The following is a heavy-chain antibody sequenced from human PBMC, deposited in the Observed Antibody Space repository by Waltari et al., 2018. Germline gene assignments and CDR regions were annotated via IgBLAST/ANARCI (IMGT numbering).Heavy chain of an antibody. CDR2: IIPIFGTA. Sequence: QVQLVQSGAEVKKPGSSVKVSCKASGGTFSSYAISWVRQAPGQGLEWMGGIIPIFGTANYAQKFQGRVTITADESTSTAYMELSSLRSEDTAVYYCARDNSRSPWQWLVMYFQHWGQGTLVTVSS. V-gene: IGHV1-69*01. D-gene: IGHD6-19*01. CDR3: ARDNSRSPWQWLVMYFQH. J-gene: IGHJ1*01. CDR1: GGTFSSYA.